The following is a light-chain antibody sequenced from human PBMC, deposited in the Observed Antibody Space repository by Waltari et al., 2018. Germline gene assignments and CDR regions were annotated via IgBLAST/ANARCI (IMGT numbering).Light chain of an antibody. CDR2: EGS. J-gene: IGLJ2*01. Sequence: QSALTQPASVSGSPGQSITISCTGTSSDVGSYNLVSWYQQHQGKAPKLMIYEGSKRPAGVSNRCSGSKSGNTASLTISGLQAEDEADYYCCSYAGSSTLVFGGGTKLTVL. CDR1: SSDVGSYNL. CDR3: CSYAGSSTLV. V-gene: IGLV2-23*01.